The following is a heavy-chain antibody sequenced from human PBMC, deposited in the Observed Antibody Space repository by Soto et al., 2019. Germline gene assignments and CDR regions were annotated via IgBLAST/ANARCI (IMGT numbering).Heavy chain of an antibody. V-gene: IGHV3-23*01. Sequence: VQLLESGGGSVQPGGSLRLSCVASGFTFSSYAMHWGRRPTGKGLGWVSSISGSGGTAYYADSVKGRFSISRDSLVNTLYLQMNSLRAEDTAVYYCAKGRGQNWNVDYWGQGTLVNVSP. CDR1: GFTFSSYA. CDR2: ISGSGGTA. J-gene: IGHJ4*02. D-gene: IGHD1-1*01. CDR3: AKGRGQNWNVDY.